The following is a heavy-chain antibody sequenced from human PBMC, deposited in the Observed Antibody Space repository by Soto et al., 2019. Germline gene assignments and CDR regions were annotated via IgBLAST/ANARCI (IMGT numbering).Heavy chain of an antibody. CDR1: GYSFTSYW. CDR3: ARPDCSGGSCYNDAFDI. Sequence: GESLKISCKGSGYSFTSYWIGWVRQMPGKGLEWMGIIYPGDSDTRYSPSFQGQVTISADKSISTAYLQWSSLKASDTAMYYCARPDCSGGSCYNDAFDIWGQGTMVTVSS. V-gene: IGHV5-51*01. D-gene: IGHD2-15*01. CDR2: IYPGDSDT. J-gene: IGHJ3*02.